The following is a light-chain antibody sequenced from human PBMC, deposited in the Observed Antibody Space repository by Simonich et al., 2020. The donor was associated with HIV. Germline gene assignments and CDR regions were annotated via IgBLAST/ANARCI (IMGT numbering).Light chain of an antibody. V-gene: IGKV3D-20*01. CDR2: DAS. Sequence: EIVMTQSPGTLSVSPGERATLSCRASQSISSGYVAWYQQNPGLAPRLLIYDASSRATGIPGRVSGSGSGTDFTLTISRLEPEDFAVYYCQQYGSSQTFAQGTKVEIK. CDR3: QQYGSSQT. J-gene: IGKJ1*01. CDR1: QSISSGY.